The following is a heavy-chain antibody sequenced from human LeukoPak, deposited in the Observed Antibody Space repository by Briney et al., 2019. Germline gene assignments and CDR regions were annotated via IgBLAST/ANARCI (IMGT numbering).Heavy chain of an antibody. D-gene: IGHD1-1*01. CDR3: ARAPTGTTSGAFDI. CDR2: IYYSGST. V-gene: IGHV4-39*07. CDR1: GGSISSSSYY. Sequence: PSETLSLTCTVSGGSISSSSYYWGWIRQPPGKGLEWIGSIYYSGSTYYNPSLKSRVTISVDTSKNQFSLKLSSVTAADTAVYYCARAPTGTTSGAFDIWGQGTMVTVSS. J-gene: IGHJ3*02.